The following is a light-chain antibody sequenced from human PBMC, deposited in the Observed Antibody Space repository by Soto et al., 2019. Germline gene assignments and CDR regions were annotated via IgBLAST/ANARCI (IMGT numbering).Light chain of an antibody. J-gene: IGLJ2*01. V-gene: IGLV2-14*01. Sequence: QSALTQPASVSGSPGQSITISCAGTRDDIGAYDYVSWYQQHPGNAPKLLVYEVTNRPSGVSDRFSGSKSGTTVSLTISGRQAEDEVDYFCNSYTNSRAVVFGGGTKVTVI. CDR3: NSYTNSRAVV. CDR2: EVT. CDR1: RDDIGAYDY.